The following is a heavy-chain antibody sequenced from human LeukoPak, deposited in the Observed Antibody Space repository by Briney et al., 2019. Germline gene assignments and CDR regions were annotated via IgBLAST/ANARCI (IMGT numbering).Heavy chain of an antibody. J-gene: IGHJ5*02. CDR3: ARDQTSVAGTGYNWFDP. V-gene: IGHV4-34*01. D-gene: IGHD6-19*01. Sequence: SETLSLTCAVYGGSFSGYYWTWIRQPPGKGLEWIGEINHSRSTKYSPSLKSRLTISVDTSKNQFSLKLSSVTAADTAVYYCARDQTSVAGTGYNWFDPWGQGTLVTVSS. CDR2: INHSRST. CDR1: GGSFSGYY.